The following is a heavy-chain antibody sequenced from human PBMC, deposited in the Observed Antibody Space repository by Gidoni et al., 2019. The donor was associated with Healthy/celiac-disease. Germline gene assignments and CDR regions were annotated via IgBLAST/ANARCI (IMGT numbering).Heavy chain of an antibody. CDR1: GFTFSSYS. V-gene: IGHV3-21*01. Sequence: EVQLVESGGGLVKPGGSLRLSCAASGFTFSSYSMNWVRQAPGKGLEWVSSISSSSSYIYYADSVKGRFTITRDNAKNSLYLQMNSLRAEDTAVYYCARGDMITFPDYWGQGTLVTVSS. CDR2: ISSSSSYI. J-gene: IGHJ4*02. CDR3: ARGDMITFPDY. D-gene: IGHD3-16*01.